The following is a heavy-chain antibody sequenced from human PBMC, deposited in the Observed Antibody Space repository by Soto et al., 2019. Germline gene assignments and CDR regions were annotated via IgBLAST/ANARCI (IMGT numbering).Heavy chain of an antibody. V-gene: IGHV3-30*18. J-gene: IGHJ6*02. CDR3: AKGDYGDYVSYYGMDV. D-gene: IGHD4-17*01. CDR2: ISYDGSNK. Sequence: QVQLVESGGGVVQPGRSLRLSCAASGFTFSSYGMHWVRQAPGKGLEWVAVISYDGSNKYYADSVKGRFTISRDNSKNXLYLQMNSRRAEDTAVYYCAKGDYGDYVSYYGMDVWGQGTTVTVSS. CDR1: GFTFSSYG.